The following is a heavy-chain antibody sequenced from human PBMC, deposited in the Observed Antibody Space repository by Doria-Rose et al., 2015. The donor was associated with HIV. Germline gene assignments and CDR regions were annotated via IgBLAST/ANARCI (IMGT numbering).Heavy chain of an antibody. D-gene: IGHD3-10*01. V-gene: IGHV3-20*04. CDR3: ARDGAGLYYYDSGSYPT. CDR1: GFTFDDYG. CDR2: INWNGGST. Sequence: SLRLSCAASGFTFDDYGMSWVRQAPGKGLEWVSGINWNGGSTGYADSVKGRFTISRDNAKNSLYLQMNSLRAEDTALYYCARDGAGLYYYDSGSYPTWGQGTMVTVSS. J-gene: IGHJ3*01.